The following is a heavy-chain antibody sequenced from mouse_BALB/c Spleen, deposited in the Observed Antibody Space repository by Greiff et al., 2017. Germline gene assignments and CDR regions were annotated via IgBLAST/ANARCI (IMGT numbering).Heavy chain of an antibody. CDR2: ISSGSSTI. D-gene: IGHD1-1*01. CDR1: GFTFSSFG. J-gene: IGHJ1*01. Sequence: EVQLVESGGGLVQPGGSRKLSCAASGFTFSSFGMHWVRQAPEKGLEWVAYISSGSSTIYYADTVKGRFTISRDNPKNTLFLQMTSLRSEDTAMYYCARGVTVVARNWYFDVWGAGTTVTVSS. CDR3: ARGVTVVARNWYFDV. V-gene: IGHV5-17*02.